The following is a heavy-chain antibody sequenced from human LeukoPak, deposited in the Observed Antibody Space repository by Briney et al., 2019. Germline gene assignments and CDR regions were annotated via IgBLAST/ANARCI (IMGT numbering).Heavy chain of an antibody. CDR3: ARDSPYDSSGYDY. Sequence: SVKVSCRASGGTFSSYAISWVRQAPGQGLEWMGRIIPIFGTANYAQKFQCRVTITTDESTSTAYMELSSLRSEDTAVYYCARDSPYDSSGYDYWGQGTLVTVSS. CDR1: GGTFSSYA. CDR2: IIPIFGTA. J-gene: IGHJ4*02. V-gene: IGHV1-69*05. D-gene: IGHD3-22*01.